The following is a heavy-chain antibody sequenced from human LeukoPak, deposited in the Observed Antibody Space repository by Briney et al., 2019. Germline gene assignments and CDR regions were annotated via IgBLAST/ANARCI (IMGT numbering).Heavy chain of an antibody. CDR2: INHSGST. CDR1: GGSFSGYY. CDR3: AVAYCGGDCYSYYFDY. V-gene: IGHV4-34*01. D-gene: IGHD2-21*02. Sequence: SETLSLTCAVYGGSFSGYYWSWIRQPPGKGLEWIGEINHSGSTNYNPSLKSRVTISVDTSKNQFSLKLSSVTAADTAVYYCAVAYCGGDCYSYYFDYWGQGTLVTASS. J-gene: IGHJ4*02.